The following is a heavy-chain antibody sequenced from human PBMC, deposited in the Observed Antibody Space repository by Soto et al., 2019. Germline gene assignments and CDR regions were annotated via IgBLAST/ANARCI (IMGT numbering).Heavy chain of an antibody. CDR1: GFSFISYS. CDR3: VRDFGWYFRSGYMDV. CDR2: INEDSSYI. V-gene: IGHV3-21*02. J-gene: IGHJ6*03. Sequence: EVQLVESAGGLVKPGGSLRLSCAASGFSFISYSMNWVRQAPGKGLEWVSSINEDSSYIYYAHSLRGRFTISRDNAKDSLYLQMNSLRAEDTAVYYCVRDFGWYFRSGYMDVWGDGATVTVSS. D-gene: IGHD3-3*01.